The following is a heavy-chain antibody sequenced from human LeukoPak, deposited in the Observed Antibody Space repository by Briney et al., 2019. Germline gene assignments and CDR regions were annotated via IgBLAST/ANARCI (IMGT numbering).Heavy chain of an antibody. V-gene: IGHV1-69*13. Sequence: SVKVPCKASGGTFSSYAISWVRQAPGQGLEWMGGIIPIFGTANYAQKFQGRVTITADESTSTAYMELSSLRSEDTAVYYCARDWSPYVTPSALDYWGQGTLVTVSS. CDR1: GGTFSSYA. D-gene: IGHD4-23*01. J-gene: IGHJ4*02. CDR3: ARDWSPYVTPSALDY. CDR2: IIPIFGTA.